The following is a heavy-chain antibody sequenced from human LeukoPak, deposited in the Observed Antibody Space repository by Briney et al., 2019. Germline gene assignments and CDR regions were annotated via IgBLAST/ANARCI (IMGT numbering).Heavy chain of an antibody. CDR1: GGSFSGYY. Sequence: SETLPLTRAVYGGSFSGYYWSWIRQPPGKGLEWIGEINHSGSTNYNPSLKSRVTISVDTSKNQFSLRLSSVTAADTAVYYCARGGYSYGFKAFDIWGQGTKVTVSS. J-gene: IGHJ3*02. CDR2: INHSGST. V-gene: IGHV4-34*01. D-gene: IGHD5-18*01. CDR3: ARGGYSYGFKAFDI.